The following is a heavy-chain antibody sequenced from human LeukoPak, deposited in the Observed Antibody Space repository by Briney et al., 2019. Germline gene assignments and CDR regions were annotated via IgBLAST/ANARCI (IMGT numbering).Heavy chain of an antibody. CDR2: IYYSGST. CDR3: ARGPWKQWRYFDY. CDR1: GGSISSYY. J-gene: IGHJ4*02. V-gene: IGHV4-59*01. D-gene: IGHD5-12*01. Sequence: SETLSLTCTVSGGSISSYYWSWIRQPPGKGLEWIGYIYYSGSTNYNPPLKSRVTISVDTSKNQFSLKLSSVTAADTAVYYCARGPWKQWRYFDYWGQGTLVTVSS.